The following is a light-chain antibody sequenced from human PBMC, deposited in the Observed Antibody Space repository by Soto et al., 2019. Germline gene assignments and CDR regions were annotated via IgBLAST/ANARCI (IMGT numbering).Light chain of an antibody. CDR2: GTS. CDR1: RSVNSRY. V-gene: IGKV3-20*01. CDR3: HQYGYSPNT. J-gene: IGKJ2*01. Sequence: EIVLTQSPGTLSLSPGDRATLSCRASRSVNSRYLAWYQQKPGQAPRLLIYGTSTRATGIPDRFSGSGSGTDSTLTISRLEPEDFAVYHCHQYGYSPNTFGQGTNLEIK.